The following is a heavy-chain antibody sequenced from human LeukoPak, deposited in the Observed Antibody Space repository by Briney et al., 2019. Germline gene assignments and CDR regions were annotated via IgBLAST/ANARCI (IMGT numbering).Heavy chain of an antibody. J-gene: IGHJ6*02. V-gene: IGHV3-33*07. D-gene: IGHD6-6*01. CDR1: GFTFSNYG. Sequence: GGSLRLSCAASGFTFSNYGMYWVRQAPGKGLQWVAIMWHDGSNKYYADSVKGRFTISRDNSKNTLYLQMNSLRAEDTAVYYCARDVNSSGMDVWGQGTTVTVSS. CDR2: MWHDGSNK. CDR3: ARDVNSSGMDV.